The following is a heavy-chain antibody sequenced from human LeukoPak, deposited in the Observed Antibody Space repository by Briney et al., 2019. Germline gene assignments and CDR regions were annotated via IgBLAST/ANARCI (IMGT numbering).Heavy chain of an antibody. J-gene: IGHJ4*02. Sequence: GGSLRLSCAASGFTFSSYAMSWVRQAPGKGLEWVSAISGSGGSTYYADSVKGRFTISRDNSKNTLYLQMNSLRAEDTAVYYCAKPKRITMVRGNLLFDYWGQGTLVTVSS. CDR2: ISGSGGST. CDR3: AKPKRITMVRGNLLFDY. V-gene: IGHV3-23*01. CDR1: GFTFSSYA. D-gene: IGHD3-10*01.